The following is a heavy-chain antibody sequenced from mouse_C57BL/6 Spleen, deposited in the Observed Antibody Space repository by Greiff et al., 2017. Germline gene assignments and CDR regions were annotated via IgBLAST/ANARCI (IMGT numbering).Heavy chain of an antibody. D-gene: IGHD2-5*01. J-gene: IGHJ4*01. CDR3: ARHYSNYGYAMDY. V-gene: IGHV5-17*01. Sequence: EVHLVESGGGLVKPGGSLKLSCAASGFTFSDYGMHWVRQAPEKGLEWVAYISSGSSTIYYADTVKGRFTISRDNAKNTLFLQMTSLRSEDTAMYYCARHYSNYGYAMDYWGQGTSVTVSS. CDR2: ISSGSSTI. CDR1: GFTFSDYG.